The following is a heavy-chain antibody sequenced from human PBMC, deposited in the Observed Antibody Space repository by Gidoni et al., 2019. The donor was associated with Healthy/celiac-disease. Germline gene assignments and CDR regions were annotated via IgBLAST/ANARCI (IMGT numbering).Heavy chain of an antibody. CDR1: GGSISSSSYY. D-gene: IGHD2-2*01. J-gene: IGHJ3*02. CDR3: PIGYCSSTSCSDAFDI. V-gene: IGHV4-39*01. CDR2: IYYSVST. Sequence: QLQLQESGPGLVKPSETLSLTCTVSGGSISSSSYYWGWIRQPPGKGLEWIGSIYYSVSTYYNPSLKSRVTISVDTSKNQFSLKLSSVTAADTAVYYCPIGYCSSTSCSDAFDIWGQGTMXTVSS.